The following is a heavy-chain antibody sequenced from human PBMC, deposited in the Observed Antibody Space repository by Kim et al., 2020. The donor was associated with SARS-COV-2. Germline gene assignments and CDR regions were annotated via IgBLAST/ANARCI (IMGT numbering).Heavy chain of an antibody. CDR3: ARHLGSGKFDY. Sequence: SETLSLTCTVSGDSISSSRYYWGWIRQPPGKGLEWIGSIYYSGNTYYNPSLKSRVTISVDTSKNQFSLKLNSLTAADTTVYYCARHLGSGKFDYWGQGTLVTVSS. J-gene: IGHJ4*02. CDR1: GDSISSSRYY. CDR2: IYYSGNT. V-gene: IGHV4-39*01. D-gene: IGHD3-10*01.